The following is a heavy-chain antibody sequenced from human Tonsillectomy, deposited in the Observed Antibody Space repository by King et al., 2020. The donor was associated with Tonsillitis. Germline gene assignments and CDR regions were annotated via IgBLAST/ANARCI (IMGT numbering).Heavy chain of an antibody. CDR2: IIPIFGTA. CDR3: ARAKVRVPHRGSYYYYGMDV. D-gene: IGHD3-10*01. Sequence: VQLVESGAEVKKPGSSVKVSCKASGGTFSSYAISWVRQAPGQGLEWMGGIIPIFGTANYAQKFQGRVTITADESTSTAYMELSSLRSEATAVYYCARAKVRVPHRGSYYYYGMDVWGQGTTVTVSS. J-gene: IGHJ6*02. CDR1: GGTFSSYA. V-gene: IGHV1-69*01.